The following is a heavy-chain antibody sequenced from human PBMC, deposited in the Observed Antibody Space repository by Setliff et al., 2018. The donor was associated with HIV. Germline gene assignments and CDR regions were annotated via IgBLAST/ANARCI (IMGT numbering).Heavy chain of an antibody. Sequence: PSETLSLTCTVSDSGTYYWSWIRQPAGKGLEWIGRVSSRGDTNYNPSLKSRVTMSVDTSKNQFSLKLTSVTASDTAVYYCARAAAGNTGPFDLWGQGSQVTVSS. J-gene: IGHJ4*02. CDR2: VSSRGDT. D-gene: IGHD4-17*01. CDR3: ARAAAGNTGPFDL. V-gene: IGHV4-4*07. CDR1: DSGTYY.